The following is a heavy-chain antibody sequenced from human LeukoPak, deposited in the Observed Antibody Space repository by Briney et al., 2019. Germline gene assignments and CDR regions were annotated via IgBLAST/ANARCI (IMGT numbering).Heavy chain of an antibody. Sequence: GGSLRLSCAASGFTFSSYGMHWVRQAPGKGLEWVAVISYDGSNKYYADSVKGRFTISRDNSKNTLYLQMNSLRAEDTAVYYCAKDRQWLIDALDIWGQGTMVTVSS. J-gene: IGHJ3*02. D-gene: IGHD6-19*01. CDR2: ISYDGSNK. V-gene: IGHV3-30*18. CDR1: GFTFSSYG. CDR3: AKDRQWLIDALDI.